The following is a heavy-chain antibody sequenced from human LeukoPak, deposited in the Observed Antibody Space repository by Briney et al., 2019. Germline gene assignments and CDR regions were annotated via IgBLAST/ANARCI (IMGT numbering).Heavy chain of an antibody. CDR2: ISASSSTI. J-gene: IGHJ4*02. Sequence: PGGSLILSCATSGFTFDNHAMQWVRQAPGKGLEWVSYISASSSTIYYADSVKGRFTISRDNAKNSLYLQVNGLRDEDTAVYYCARDAGSGYFDYWGQGTLVTVSS. D-gene: IGHD6-19*01. CDR1: GFTFDNHA. V-gene: IGHV3-48*02. CDR3: ARDAGSGYFDY.